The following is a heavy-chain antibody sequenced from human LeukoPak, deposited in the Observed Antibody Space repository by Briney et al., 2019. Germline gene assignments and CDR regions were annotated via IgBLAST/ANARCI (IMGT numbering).Heavy chain of an antibody. D-gene: IGHD4-17*01. CDR2: ISSSSSYI. Sequence: PGGSLRLSCAASGFTFSSYSMNWVRQAPGKGLEWVSSISSSSSYIYYADSVKGRFTISRDNAKNSLYLQMNSLRAEDTAVYYRARGGMTTVTTWPGYWGQGTLVTFSS. V-gene: IGHV3-21*01. CDR3: ARGGMTTVTTWPGY. J-gene: IGHJ4*02. CDR1: GFTFSSYS.